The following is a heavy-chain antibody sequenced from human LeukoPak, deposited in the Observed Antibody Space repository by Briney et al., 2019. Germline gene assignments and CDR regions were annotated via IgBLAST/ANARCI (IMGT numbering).Heavy chain of an antibody. V-gene: IGHV3-21*01. CDR3: ARELRGSGSSNY. D-gene: IGHD3-10*01. J-gene: IGHJ4*02. CDR2: ISSSSSYI. Sequence: GGSLRLSCAASGFTFSSYSMNWVRQAPGKGLEWVSSISSSSSYIYYADSVKGRFTISRDNAKNSLYLQMNSLRAEDTAVHYCARELRGSGSSNYWGQGTLVTVSS. CDR1: GFTFSSYS.